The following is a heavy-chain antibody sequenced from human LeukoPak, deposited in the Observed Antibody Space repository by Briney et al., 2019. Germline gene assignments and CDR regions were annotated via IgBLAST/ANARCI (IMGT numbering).Heavy chain of an antibody. Sequence: PSETLSLTCTVSGGSISSYYWSWIRQPAGKGLEWIGRIYTSGSTNYNPSLKSRVTMSVDTSKNQFSLKLSSVTAADTAVYYCARETHPGDSCYDSYSWYFDLWGRGTLVTVSS. CDR1: GGSISSYY. D-gene: IGHD5-12*01. CDR3: ARETHPGDSCYDSYSWYFDL. CDR2: IYTSGST. J-gene: IGHJ2*01. V-gene: IGHV4-4*07.